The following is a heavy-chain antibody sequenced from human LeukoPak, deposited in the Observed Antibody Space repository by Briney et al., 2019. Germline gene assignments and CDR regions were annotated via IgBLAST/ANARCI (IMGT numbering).Heavy chain of an antibody. Sequence: SETLSLTCAVYGGSFSGYYWSWIRQPPGKGLEWIGEINHSGSTNYNPSLKSRVTISVDTSKNQFSLKLSSVTAADTAVYYCARVGGRGSSGWYSPRNYYFDYWGQGTLVTVSS. CDR2: INHSGST. V-gene: IGHV4-34*01. D-gene: IGHD6-19*01. CDR1: GGSFSGYY. CDR3: ARVGGRGSSGWYSPRNYYFDY. J-gene: IGHJ4*02.